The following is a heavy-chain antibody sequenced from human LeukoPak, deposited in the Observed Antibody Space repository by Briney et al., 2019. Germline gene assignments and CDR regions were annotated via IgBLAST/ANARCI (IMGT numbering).Heavy chain of an antibody. CDR1: GYTFTGYG. V-gene: IGHV1-18*01. CDR2: ISAYNGNT. Sequence: ASVKVSCKASGYTFTGYGISWVRQAPGQGLEWMGWISAYNGNTNYAQKLQGRVTMTTDTSTSTAYMELRSLRSDDTAVYYCARSLPARSGLNWFDPWGQGTLVTVSS. J-gene: IGHJ5*02. CDR3: ARSLPARSGLNWFDP. D-gene: IGHD3-10*01.